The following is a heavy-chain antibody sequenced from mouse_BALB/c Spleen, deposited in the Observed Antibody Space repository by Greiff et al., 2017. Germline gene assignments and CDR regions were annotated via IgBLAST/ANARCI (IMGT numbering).Heavy chain of an antibody. CDR1: GYNFTSYW. CDR2: IYPGSGST. J-gene: IGHJ2*01. Sequence: QVQLKQPGAELVKPGTSVKLSCKASGYNFTSYWINWVKLRPGQGLEWIGDIYPGSGSTNYNEKFKSKATLTVDTSSSTAYMQLSSLASEDSALYYCAREDSYYFDYWGQGTTRTVSA. CDR3: AREDSYYFDY. V-gene: IGHV1-55*01.